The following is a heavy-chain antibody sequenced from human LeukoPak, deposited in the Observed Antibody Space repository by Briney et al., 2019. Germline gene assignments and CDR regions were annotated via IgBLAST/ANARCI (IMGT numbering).Heavy chain of an antibody. CDR2: IYYSCST. V-gene: IGHV4-59*01. J-gene: IGHJ6*02. CDR3: ARDRWVGYCSSTSCSGPLYYYYYGMDV. CDR1: GGSISSYN. D-gene: IGHD2-2*01. Sequence: PSETLSLTCTVSGGSISSYNWSWIRQPPGQGQEWVGYIYYSCSTNYNPSLKSRVTISVDASKNQFSLKLSSVTAADAAVYYCARDRWVGYCSSTSCSGPLYYYYYGMDVWGQGTTVTVSS.